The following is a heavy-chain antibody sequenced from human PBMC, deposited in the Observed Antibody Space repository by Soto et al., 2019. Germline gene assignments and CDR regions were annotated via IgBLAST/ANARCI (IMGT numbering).Heavy chain of an antibody. CDR2: ISYDGSNK. CDR1: GLTFSSYG. Sequence: GASLRLSCAASGLTFSSYGMHWVRQAPGKGLEWVAVISYDGSNKYYADSLKGRFTISRDNSKNTLYLQMNSLRAEDTALYYCAKGPPSGYDPTTYFDYWGQGTLVTVSS. J-gene: IGHJ4*02. CDR3: AKGPPSGYDPTTYFDY. V-gene: IGHV3-30*18. D-gene: IGHD5-12*01.